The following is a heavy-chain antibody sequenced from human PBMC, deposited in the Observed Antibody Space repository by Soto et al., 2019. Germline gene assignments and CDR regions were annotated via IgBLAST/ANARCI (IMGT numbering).Heavy chain of an antibody. Sequence: SETLSLTCAVSGGSISSGDFCWSWIRQPPGKGLEWIGYIYHSGSTYYNPSLKSRVTISVDRSKNQFSLKLSSVTAADTAVYYCARTESGTFDPWGQGTLVTVSS. CDR2: IYHSGST. CDR3: ARTESGTFDP. V-gene: IGHV4-30-2*01. D-gene: IGHD1-7*01. J-gene: IGHJ5*02. CDR1: GGSISSGDFC.